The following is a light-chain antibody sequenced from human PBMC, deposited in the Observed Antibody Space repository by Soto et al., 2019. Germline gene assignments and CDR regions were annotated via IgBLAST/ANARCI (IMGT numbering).Light chain of an antibody. Sequence: DIVMTQSPLSLPVTPGEPASISCRSSQSLLHSNGYNYLDWYLQKPGQSPQLLIYLGSNRASGVPDRFSGSGSVTDFTLKISRVEAEDVGVYYCMQALQTPLVTFGPGTKVDIK. CDR2: LGS. J-gene: IGKJ3*01. V-gene: IGKV2-28*01. CDR1: QSLLHSNGYNY. CDR3: MQALQTPLVT.